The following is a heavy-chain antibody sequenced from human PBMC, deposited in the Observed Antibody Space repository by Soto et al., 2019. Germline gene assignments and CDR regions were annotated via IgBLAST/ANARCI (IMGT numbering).Heavy chain of an antibody. CDR2: IIPMFGTT. J-gene: IGHJ4*02. CDR1: GGTFTTYP. CDR3: ARQCTDGDYQY. V-gene: IGHV1-69*01. D-gene: IGHD4-17*01. Sequence: QVQLVQSGAEVKKPGSSVKVSCKASGGTFTTYPINWGRQAPGQGLEWMGGIIPMFGTTNYAQKFQGRVTITADESTSTAYMELSSLRSEDTAMYYCARQCTDGDYQYWGQGTLVTVSS.